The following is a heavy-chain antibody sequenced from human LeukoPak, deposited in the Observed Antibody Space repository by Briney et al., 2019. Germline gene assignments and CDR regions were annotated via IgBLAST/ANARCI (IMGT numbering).Heavy chain of an antibody. J-gene: IGHJ5*02. CDR3: AREGIAAARIRNWFDP. V-gene: IGHV3-30-3*01. CDR1: GFTFSSYA. D-gene: IGHD6-13*01. CDR2: ISYDGSNK. Sequence: GGSLRLSCAASGFTFSSYAMSWVRQAPGKGLEWVAVISYDGSNKYYADSVKGRFTISRDNSKNTLYLQMNSLRAEDTAVYYCAREGIAAARIRNWFDPWGQGTLVTVSS.